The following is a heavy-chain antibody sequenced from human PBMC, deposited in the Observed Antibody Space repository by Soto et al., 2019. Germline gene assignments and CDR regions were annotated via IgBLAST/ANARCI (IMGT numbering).Heavy chain of an antibody. CDR1: GFTFSYYY. CDR3: ATDQGYYESSGYFDY. V-gene: IGHV3-11*01. J-gene: IGHJ4*02. Sequence: GGSLRLSCAASGFTFSYYYMSWIRQDPGKGLEWVSYISSSGSIIYYADSLKGRFTISRDNAKNSLYLQMNRLRAEETAVYYCATDQGYYESSGYFDYWGQGTLVTVSS. D-gene: IGHD3-22*01. CDR2: ISSSGSII.